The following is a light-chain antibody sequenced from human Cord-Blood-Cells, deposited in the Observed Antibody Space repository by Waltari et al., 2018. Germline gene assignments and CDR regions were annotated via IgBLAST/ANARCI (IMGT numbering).Light chain of an antibody. CDR2: DVS. V-gene: IGLV2-14*03. CDR1: SSDVGGYHY. CDR3: SSYTSSSTLV. J-gene: IGLJ2*01. Sequence: QSALTQPASVSGSPGQSITISCTGTSSDVGGYHYVSWYQQHPGKAPKLMIYDVSKGPSGVSNRFSGSKSGNTASLTISGLQAEDEADYYCSSYTSSSTLVFGGGTKLTVL.